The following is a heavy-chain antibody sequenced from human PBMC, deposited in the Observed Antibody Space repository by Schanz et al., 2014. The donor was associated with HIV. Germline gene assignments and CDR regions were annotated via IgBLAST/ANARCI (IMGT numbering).Heavy chain of an antibody. CDR1: GFTFSSYA. CDR2: IWYDGTNK. Sequence: VQLLESGGGLVQPGGSLRLSCAASGFTFSSYALNWVRQAPGKGLEWVAVIWYDGTNKYYADSVKGRFTISRDNSKNTLYLQMNSLRAEDTAVYYCAKGQRGMVRGDIDHWGQGTLVTVSS. D-gene: IGHD3-10*01. V-gene: IGHV3-33*06. J-gene: IGHJ4*02. CDR3: AKGQRGMVRGDIDH.